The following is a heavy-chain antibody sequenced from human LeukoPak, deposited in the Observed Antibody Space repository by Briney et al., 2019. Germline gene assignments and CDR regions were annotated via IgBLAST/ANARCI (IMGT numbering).Heavy chain of an antibody. Sequence: PSETLSLTCAVYGGSFSGYYWSWIRQPPGKGLEWIGEINHSGSTNYNPSLKSRVTISVDTSKNQFSLKLSSVTAADTAVYYCAGGQRGAVSFDPWGQGTLVTVSS. CDR3: AGGQRGAVSFDP. V-gene: IGHV4-34*01. CDR1: GGSFSGYY. CDR2: INHSGST. J-gene: IGHJ5*02. D-gene: IGHD1-26*01.